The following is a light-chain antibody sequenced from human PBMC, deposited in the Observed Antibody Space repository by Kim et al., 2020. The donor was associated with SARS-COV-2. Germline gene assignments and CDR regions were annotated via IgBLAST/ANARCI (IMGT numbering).Light chain of an antibody. J-gene: IGLJ3*02. CDR1: SSDVGGYIH. Sequence: QSALTQPASVSGSPGQSSTISCTGTSSDVGGYIHVSWYQQHPGKAPKLIIYDVSKRPSGASDRFSGSKSANTASLTISGLQAEDEAEYYCASFTSSTTWVFGGGTKLTVL. V-gene: IGLV2-14*01. CDR2: DVS. CDR3: ASFTSSTTWV.